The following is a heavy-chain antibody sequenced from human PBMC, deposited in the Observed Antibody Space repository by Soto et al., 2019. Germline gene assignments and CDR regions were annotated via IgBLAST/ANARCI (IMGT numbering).Heavy chain of an antibody. CDR3: AHSDGGYEIIYFDF. D-gene: IGHD5-12*01. Sequence: CGPTLLNTTQTLTLTCTFSGFSFTTAGVAVGWIRQTPGGALEWLTLIYYNDDRRFSPSLKTRLTITGDTSKNQVVLSLTNVDPGDTATYFCAHSDGGYEIIYFDFWGQGIPVTVSS. J-gene: IGHJ4*02. CDR1: GFSFTTAGVA. CDR2: IYYNDDR. V-gene: IGHV2-5*01.